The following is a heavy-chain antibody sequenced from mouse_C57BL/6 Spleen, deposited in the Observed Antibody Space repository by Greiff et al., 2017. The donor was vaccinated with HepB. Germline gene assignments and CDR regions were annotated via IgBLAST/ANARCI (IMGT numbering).Heavy chain of an antibody. V-gene: IGHV5-15*01. CDR3: ARREGYYYAMDY. CDR1: GFTFSDYG. J-gene: IGHJ4*01. Sequence: EVQRVESGGGLVQPGGSLKLSCAASGFTFSDYGMAWVRQAPSKGPEWVAFISNLAYSIYYADTVTGRFTISRENAKNTLYLEMSSLRSEDTAMYYCARREGYYYAMDYWGQGTSVTVSS. CDR2: ISNLAYSI. D-gene: IGHD2-2*01.